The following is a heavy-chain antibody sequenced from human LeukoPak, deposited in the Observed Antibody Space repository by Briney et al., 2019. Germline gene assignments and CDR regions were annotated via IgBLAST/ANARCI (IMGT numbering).Heavy chain of an antibody. J-gene: IGHJ4*02. CDR2: ISSSSSSYI. D-gene: IGHD3-16*02. Sequence: PGGSLRLSCAASGFTFSSYSMNWVRQAPGKGLEWVSSISSSSSSYIYYADSVKGRFTISRDNAKNSLYLQMNSLRAEDTAVYYCAKGHSTLRLGELSCDYWGQGTLVTVSS. V-gene: IGHV3-21*01. CDR3: AKGHSTLRLGELSCDY. CDR1: GFTFSSYS.